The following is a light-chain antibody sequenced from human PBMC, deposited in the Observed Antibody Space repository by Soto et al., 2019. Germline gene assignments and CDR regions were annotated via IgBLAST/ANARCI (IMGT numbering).Light chain of an antibody. CDR2: DNN. V-gene: IGLV1-51*01. Sequence: QSVLTQPPSVSAAPGQKDTISCSGSSSNIGNNYVSWYQQLPGTAPKLLIYDNNKRPSGIPDRFSGSKSGTSATLGITGLQTGDEADYYCGTWDSSLSHVVFGGGTKLTVL. CDR3: GTWDSSLSHVV. CDR1: SSNIGNNY. J-gene: IGLJ2*01.